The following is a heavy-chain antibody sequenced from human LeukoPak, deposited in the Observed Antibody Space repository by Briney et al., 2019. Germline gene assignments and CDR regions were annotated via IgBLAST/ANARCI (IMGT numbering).Heavy chain of an antibody. V-gene: IGHV4-39*07. CDR3: RIRRYSYALDY. Sequence: ASETLSLTCTVSGGSMSSSTYYWGWIRQPPGKGLEWIGSMYYSGSTNYNPSLNSRVTISEDKSKNQFSLKLTSVTAADTAVYYCRIRRYSYALDYWGQGTLVTVSS. J-gene: IGHJ4*02. CDR1: GGSMSSSTYY. CDR2: MYYSGST. D-gene: IGHD5-18*01.